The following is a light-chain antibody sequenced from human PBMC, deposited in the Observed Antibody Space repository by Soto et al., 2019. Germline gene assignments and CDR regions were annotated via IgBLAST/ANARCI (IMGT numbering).Light chain of an antibody. V-gene: IGKV3-20*01. J-gene: IGKJ4*01. CDR1: QTVRTNY. CDR2: GAS. Sequence: EIVLTQSPGTLSLSPGERATLSCRASQTVRTNYLAWFQHKPGQAPRLLIYGASSRATGIPDRFSGSGSGTEFTLTINRLEPEDFAVYFCQQYSDSPLTFGGGTNVEIK. CDR3: QQYSDSPLT.